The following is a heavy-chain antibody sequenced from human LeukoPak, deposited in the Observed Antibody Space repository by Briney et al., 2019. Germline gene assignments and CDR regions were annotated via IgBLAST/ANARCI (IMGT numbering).Heavy chain of an antibody. CDR3: AVAGSGTFDI. D-gene: IGHD3-10*01. J-gene: IGHJ3*02. CDR1: GFTFSSYG. CDR2: ISTNGDST. Sequence: GGSLRLSCAASGFTFSSYGMSWVRQAPGKGLEWVSTISTNGDSTYYADSVKGRFTISRDNSRNTLSLQMNSLRVEDTAVYYCAVAGSGTFDIWGQGTVVIVSS. V-gene: IGHV3-23*01.